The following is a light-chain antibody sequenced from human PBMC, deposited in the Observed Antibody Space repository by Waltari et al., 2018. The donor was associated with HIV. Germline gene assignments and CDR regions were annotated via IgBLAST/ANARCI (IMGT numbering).Light chain of an antibody. J-gene: IGKJ2*01. CDR3: QQYDTYLYT. V-gene: IGKV1-5*03. CDR2: KAS. CDR1: QSVRRW. Sequence: DIQMTQSPSTMSTSVGDRVNITCRASQSVRRWLAWYQQKPGKAPKLLIYKASTLESGVPSRFSGSGSGTEFTLTISSLQPDDFATYYCQQYDTYLYTFGQGTKLEIK.